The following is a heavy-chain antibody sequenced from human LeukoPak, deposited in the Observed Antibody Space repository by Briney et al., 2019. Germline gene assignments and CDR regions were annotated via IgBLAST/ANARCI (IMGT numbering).Heavy chain of an antibody. J-gene: IGHJ4*02. CDR2: IRYDGNLK. Sequence: PGGSLRLSCAVSGFISSAYGMHWVGQAPGKGLEWVAFIRYDGNLKYYADSVKGRFTISRDNSKNTLDLQMNSLRVEDTAVYYCAKPTSLKDANYVLTGTNYWGQGILVTVSS. CDR1: GFISSAYG. V-gene: IGHV3-30*02. CDR3: AKPTSLKDANYVLTGTNY. D-gene: IGHD1-14*01.